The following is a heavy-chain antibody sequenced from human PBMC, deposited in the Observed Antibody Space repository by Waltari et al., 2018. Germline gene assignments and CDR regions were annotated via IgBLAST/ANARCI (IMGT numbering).Heavy chain of an antibody. J-gene: IGHJ6*02. Sequence: QAQLQKWGAGPLMSSETLSLTCAIIGGSFCDYFCSWIRQALGIGLVWIGEIHYSGSTNYNTTRKSRVTISVDTSKNQFSLRLSSVTAADTAVYYCARLPDILTGYSDDYYYGMDVWGQGTTVTVSS. V-gene: IGHV4-34*01. D-gene: IGHD3-9*01. CDR2: IHYSGST. CDR1: GGSFCDYF. CDR3: ARLPDILTGYSDDYYYGMDV.